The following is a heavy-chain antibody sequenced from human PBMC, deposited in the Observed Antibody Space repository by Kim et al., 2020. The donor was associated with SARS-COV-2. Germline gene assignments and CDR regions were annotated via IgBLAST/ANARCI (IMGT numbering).Heavy chain of an antibody. Sequence: GRANSNPSLKGRVTISVDTSKTQFSLKLSSVTAADTAVYYCARESYGDFDYWGQGTLVTVSS. V-gene: IGHV4-31*02. CDR2: GRA. J-gene: IGHJ4*02. D-gene: IGHD4-17*01. CDR3: ARESYGDFDY.